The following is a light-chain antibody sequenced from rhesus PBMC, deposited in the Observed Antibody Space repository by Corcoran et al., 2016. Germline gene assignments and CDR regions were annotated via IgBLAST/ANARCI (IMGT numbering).Light chain of an antibody. J-gene: IGKJ1*01. Sequence: EIVMTQSPATLSLSPGETATLSCRASESVGSYLAWYQQKPGQAPKRLGHSAYVRATAIPDRFSGSGSRTEFTLTMSSLEPEDVGVYHCQQYNDLLRTFGQGTKVEIK. CDR3: QQYNDLLRT. V-gene: IGKV3-40*03. CDR2: SAY. CDR1: ESVGSY.